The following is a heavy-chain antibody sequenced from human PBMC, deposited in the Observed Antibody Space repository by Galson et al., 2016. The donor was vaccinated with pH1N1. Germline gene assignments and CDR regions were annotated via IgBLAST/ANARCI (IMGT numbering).Heavy chain of an antibody. CDR2: IIPIMDMA. CDR1: GGTFISHV. V-gene: IGHV1-69*10. D-gene: IGHD2-15*01. J-gene: IGHJ3*02. Sequence: SVKVSCKASGGTFISHVISWVRQAPGQGLEWMGGIIPIMDMANYAQTFQGRVTITVDKSTRTAYMDLSSLRSEDTAVYFCATVSGYCSGGRCYYAFDIWGQGTMVTVAS. CDR3: ATVSGYCSGGRCYYAFDI.